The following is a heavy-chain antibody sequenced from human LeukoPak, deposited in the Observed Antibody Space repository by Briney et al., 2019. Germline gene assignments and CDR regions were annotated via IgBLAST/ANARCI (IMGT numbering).Heavy chain of an antibody. CDR3: VKDRGNHVTDY. V-gene: IGHV4-39*07. CDR2: ICSSGNT. J-gene: IGHJ4*02. D-gene: IGHD1-14*01. CDR1: GDSMSCNTCF. Sequence: SETLSLTCTVSGDSMSCNTCFWGWIRQPPGKRLEWIGTICSSGNTYYNPSLQGRLTISVDTSKNQFSLRLTSVTAADTALYYCVKDRGNHVTDYWGQGTLVTVSS.